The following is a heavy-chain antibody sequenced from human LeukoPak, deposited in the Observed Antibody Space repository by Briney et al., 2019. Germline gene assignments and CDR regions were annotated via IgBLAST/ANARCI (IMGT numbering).Heavy chain of an antibody. V-gene: IGHV3-53*04. CDR2: LYSGGDT. CDR1: GFSVSGNY. D-gene: IGHD1-26*01. CDR3: ARDHEAGVGWLDP. J-gene: IGHJ5*02. Sequence: GGSLRLSCAATGFSVSGNYMTWVRQAPGKGLEWVSVLYSGGDTYYADFVKGRFTTSRHDSKNTLYLQMNRLRLDDTAVYYCARDHEAGVGWLDPWGQGTLVTVSS.